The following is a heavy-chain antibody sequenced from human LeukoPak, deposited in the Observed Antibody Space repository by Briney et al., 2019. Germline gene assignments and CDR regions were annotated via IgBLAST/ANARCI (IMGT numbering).Heavy chain of an antibody. CDR2: ISSSSSYI. CDR1: GFTFSSYS. V-gene: IGHV3-21*01. Sequence: GGSLRLSCAASGFTFSSYSMNWVRQAPGKGLEWVSSISSSSSYIYYADSVKGRFTISRDNAKNSLYLQMNSLRAEATAIYYCARVDNYYDTSGYYDYWGQGTLVTVSS. D-gene: IGHD3-22*01. J-gene: IGHJ4*02. CDR3: ARVDNYYDTSGYYDY.